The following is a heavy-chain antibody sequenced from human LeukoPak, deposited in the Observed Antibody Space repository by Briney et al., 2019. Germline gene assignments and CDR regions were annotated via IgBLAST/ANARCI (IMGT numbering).Heavy chain of an antibody. Sequence: SETLSLTCAVYGGSFSGYYWSWIRQPPGKGLEWIGEINHSGSTNYNPSLKSRVTISVDTSKNQFSLKLSSVTAADTAVYYCARGPEIAARPYYFDYWGQGTLVTVSS. D-gene: IGHD6-6*01. V-gene: IGHV4-34*01. CDR2: INHSGST. CDR1: GGSFSGYY. CDR3: ARGPEIAARPYYFDY. J-gene: IGHJ4*02.